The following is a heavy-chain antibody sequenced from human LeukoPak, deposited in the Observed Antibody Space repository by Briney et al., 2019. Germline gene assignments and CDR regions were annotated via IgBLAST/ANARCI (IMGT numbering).Heavy chain of an antibody. CDR1: GFTVSSNY. CDR2: IYSGGST. V-gene: IGHV3-53*01. Sequence: GGSLRLSCAASGFTVSSNYMSWVRQAPGKGLEWVSVIYSGGSTYYADSVKGRFTISRDNSKNTLYLQMNSLRAEDTAVYYCAREPQGSWFDPWGRGTLVTVSS. J-gene: IGHJ5*02. D-gene: IGHD3-10*01. CDR3: AREPQGSWFDP.